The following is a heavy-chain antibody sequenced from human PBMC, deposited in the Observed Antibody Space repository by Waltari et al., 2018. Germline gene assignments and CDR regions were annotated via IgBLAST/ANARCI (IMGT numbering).Heavy chain of an antibody. CDR1: GYTLTALC. CDR2: FDPDEGET. CDR3: VVTWGYSPLTRLRSYYGMDI. J-gene: IGHJ6*02. V-gene: IGHV1-24*01. D-gene: IGHD3-22*01. Sequence: QVPLEQSGAEVKKPGASVKVSCKVSGYTLTALCLHWVRKIPGKGLEYMGGFDPDEGETFNAQKFQGRVTMTEDTSADTAYMELSSLRSEDTAVYYCVVTWGYSPLTRLRSYYGMDIWGRGTTVTVFS.